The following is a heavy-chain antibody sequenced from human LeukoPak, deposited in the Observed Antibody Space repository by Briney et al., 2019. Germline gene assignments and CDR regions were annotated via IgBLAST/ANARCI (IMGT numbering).Heavy chain of an antibody. V-gene: IGHV1-69*06. CDR1: GGTFSSYA. D-gene: IGHD3-22*01. Sequence: ASVKVSCKASGGTFSSYAISWVRQAPGQGLEWMGGIIPIFGTANYAQKFQGRVTITADKSTSTAYMELSSLRSEDTAVYCCARSWDYYDSSGYYYFDYWGQGTLVTVSS. J-gene: IGHJ4*02. CDR2: IIPIFGTA. CDR3: ARSWDYYDSSGYYYFDY.